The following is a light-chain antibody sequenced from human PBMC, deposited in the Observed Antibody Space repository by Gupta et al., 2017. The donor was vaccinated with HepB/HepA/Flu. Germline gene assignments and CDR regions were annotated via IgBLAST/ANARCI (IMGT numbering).Light chain of an antibody. J-gene: IGLJ2*01. Sequence: QSVLPQPPSLSGAPGQRVTIPSPGASSNIGAGYDVHWYQQLPGTAPKLLIYGNSNRPSGVPDRFSGSKSGTSASLAITGLQAEDEADYYCQSYDSSLSGVVFGGGTKLTVL. CDR3: QSYDSSLSGVV. V-gene: IGLV1-40*01. CDR1: SSNIGAGYD. CDR2: GNS.